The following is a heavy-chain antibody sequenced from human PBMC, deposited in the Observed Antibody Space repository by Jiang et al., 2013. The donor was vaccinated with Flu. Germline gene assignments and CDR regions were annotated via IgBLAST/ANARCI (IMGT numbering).Heavy chain of an antibody. J-gene: IGHJ2*01. CDR3: ARDSRGSSGWEWYFDL. Sequence: PGLVKPSQTLSLTCTVSGGSINSGSYYWSWIRHPAGKGLEWIGRVYATGSTNYNPSLKSRVTISVHTSKKQFSLKLNSVTAADTAVYYCARDSRGSSGWEWYFDLWGRGTQVTVSS. D-gene: IGHD6-19*01. CDR1: GGSINSGSYY. V-gene: IGHV4-61*02. CDR2: VYATGST.